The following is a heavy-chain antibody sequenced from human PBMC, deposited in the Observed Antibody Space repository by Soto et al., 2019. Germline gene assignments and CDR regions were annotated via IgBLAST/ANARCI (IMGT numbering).Heavy chain of an antibody. J-gene: IGHJ4*02. CDR1: GGSISSGGYY. CDR2: IYDSGST. V-gene: IGHV4-31*03. CDR3: ARLNYDSSGYYYFNS. D-gene: IGHD3-22*01. Sequence: QVQLQESGPGLVKPSQTLSLTCSVSGGSISSGGYYWSWIRQHPGKGLEWIGYIYDSGSTYYNPSLKSRVTISVDTSKNQFSLKLSSVTAADTAVYYCARLNYDSSGYYYFNSWGQGTLVTVSS.